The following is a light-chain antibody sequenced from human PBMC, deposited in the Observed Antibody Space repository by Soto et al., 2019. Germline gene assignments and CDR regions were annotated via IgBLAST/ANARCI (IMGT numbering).Light chain of an antibody. Sequence: EIQRTQSASSLSASVGDRVTITCQASQNINNYLNWYQQKPGRAPKLLIYDASNLEAGVPSRFRVIGSGTDFTFTISRLQPEDIATDDCQLYENIPTFCQGTRLEIK. CDR3: QLYENIPT. CDR2: DAS. J-gene: IGKJ5*01. CDR1: QNINNY. V-gene: IGKV1-33*01.